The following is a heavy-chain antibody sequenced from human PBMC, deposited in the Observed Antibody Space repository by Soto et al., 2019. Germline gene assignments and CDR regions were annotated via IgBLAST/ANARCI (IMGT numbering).Heavy chain of an antibody. D-gene: IGHD1-1*01. CDR2: VYYDGRT. J-gene: IGHJ4*02. Sequence: PSETLSLTCTVSGGSLSTYYWNWIRQTPGRGLEWIGYVYYDGRTNYNPSLKSRVSISIDTSKNHFSLELRSGTAADTALYYCARCVGTLLPFFEYWGQGALVTVSS. V-gene: IGHV4-59*01. CDR3: ARCVGTLLPFFEY. CDR1: GGSLSTYY.